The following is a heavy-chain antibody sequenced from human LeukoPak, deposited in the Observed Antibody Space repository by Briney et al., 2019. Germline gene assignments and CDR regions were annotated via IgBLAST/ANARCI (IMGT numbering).Heavy chain of an antibody. CDR2: LSDAGDST. Sequence: LPGGSLRLSCTASGFIFGSYAMNWVRQAPGKGLEWVSGLSDAGDSTYYAEFGKGRFTISRDNSENTLYLQMNSLRADDTAVYFCAKDVTSGYFGAYRDYWGQGTLVTVSS. CDR1: GFIFGSYA. V-gene: IGHV3-23*01. J-gene: IGHJ4*02. CDR3: AKDVTSGYFGAYRDY. D-gene: IGHD5-12*01.